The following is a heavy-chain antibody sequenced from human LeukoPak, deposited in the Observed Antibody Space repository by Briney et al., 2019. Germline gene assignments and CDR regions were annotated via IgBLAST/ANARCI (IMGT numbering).Heavy chain of an antibody. Sequence: PSQTLSLTCTVSGGSISSDTFSWSWIRQPAGKGLEWIGRIYPSGSTNYNPSLKSRVTISVDTSKNQFSLKLTSVTAADTAVYYCARGRSDCYDSSGYYYVRFDPWGQGTLVTVSS. V-gene: IGHV4-61*02. CDR3: ARGRSDCYDSSGYYYVRFDP. D-gene: IGHD3-22*01. CDR1: GGSISSDTFS. CDR2: IYPSGST. J-gene: IGHJ5*02.